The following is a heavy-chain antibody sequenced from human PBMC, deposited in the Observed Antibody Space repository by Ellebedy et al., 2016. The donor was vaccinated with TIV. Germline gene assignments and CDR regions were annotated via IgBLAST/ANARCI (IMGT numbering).Heavy chain of an antibody. V-gene: IGHV3-74*01. CDR2: ISPDGTST. D-gene: IGHD4-17*01. Sequence: PGGSLRLSCAASGFTFSRYWMHWVRQDPGKGLVWVSRISPDGTSTTYADSVKGRFTISRDNAKNTLYLQMTSLRADDSAVYFCAGPGGGTTLDYWGQGTLVTVSS. CDR3: AGPGGGTTLDY. CDR1: GFTFSRYW. J-gene: IGHJ4*02.